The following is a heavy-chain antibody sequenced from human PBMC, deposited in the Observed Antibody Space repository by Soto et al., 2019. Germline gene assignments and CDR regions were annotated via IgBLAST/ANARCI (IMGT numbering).Heavy chain of an antibody. CDR2: ISYDGSNK. V-gene: IGHV3-30-3*01. J-gene: IGHJ5*02. CDR3: ASTPGAAAGTP. CDR1: GFTFSSYA. D-gene: IGHD6-13*01. Sequence: QVQLVESGGGVVQPGRSLRLSCAASGFTFSSYAMHWVRQAPGKGLEWVAVISYDGSNKYYADSVKGRFTISRDNSKNTLYLQMNSLRAEDTAVYYCASTPGAAAGTPWGQGTLVTVSS.